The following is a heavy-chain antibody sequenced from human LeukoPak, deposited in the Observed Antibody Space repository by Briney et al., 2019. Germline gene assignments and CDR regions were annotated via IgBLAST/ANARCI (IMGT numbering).Heavy chain of an antibody. D-gene: IGHD3-10*01. Sequence: GGSLRLSCAASGFTFSSYGMHWVRQAPGKGLEWVAVISYDGSNKYYADSVKGRFTISRDSSKNTLYLQMNSLRSEDTAVYYCARDGSGRLHIEASYYFDYWGQGTLVTVSS. CDR2: ISYDGSNK. CDR3: ARDGSGRLHIEASYYFDY. J-gene: IGHJ4*02. CDR1: GFTFSSYG. V-gene: IGHV3-30*03.